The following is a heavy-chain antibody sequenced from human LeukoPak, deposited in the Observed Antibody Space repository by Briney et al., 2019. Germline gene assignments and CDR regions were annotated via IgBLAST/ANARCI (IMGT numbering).Heavy chain of an antibody. CDR1: GGFISSTYY. V-gene: IGHV4-39*01. CDR3: GRPLGCFSPACPYDAFDI. D-gene: IGHD1-26*01. Sequence: SETLSLTCTVSGGFISSTYYWGWIRQPPGKGLEWSGNIYYAGSSYSNPSLQSRVTISVDTSKNQFSLRLSSVTAADTAVYYCGRPLGCFSPACPYDAFDIWGHGTMVTVSS. CDR2: IYYAGSS. J-gene: IGHJ3*02.